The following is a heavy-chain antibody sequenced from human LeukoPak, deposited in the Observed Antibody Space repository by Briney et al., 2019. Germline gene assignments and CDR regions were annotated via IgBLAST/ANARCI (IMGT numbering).Heavy chain of an antibody. CDR2: ISSSSRTI. V-gene: IGHV3-48*01. J-gene: IGHJ2*01. Sequence: GGSLRLSCAASGFTFSRYSMNWVRQAPGKGRAWVSYISSSSRTIYYADAVKGRFTISRGNAKNSLYLQMNSLRAEDTAVYYCARAGYSSTWYSRYFDLWGRGTLVTVSS. CDR1: GFTFSRYS. D-gene: IGHD6-13*01. CDR3: ARAGYSSTWYSRYFDL.